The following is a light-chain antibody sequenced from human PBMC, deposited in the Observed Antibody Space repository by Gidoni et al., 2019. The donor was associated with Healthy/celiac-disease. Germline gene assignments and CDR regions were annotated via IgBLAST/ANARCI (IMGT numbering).Light chain of an antibody. V-gene: IGKV1-5*03. CDR2: KAS. J-gene: IGKJ2*01. Sequence: DIQMTQSPSTLSASVGDRVTITCRASQSISSWLAWYQQKPGKAPKLLIYKASSLESGVPSRFSGSGSGKEFTLTISSLQPDDFATYYCQQYNSYLYTFXXXTKLEIK. CDR3: QQYNSYLYT. CDR1: QSISSW.